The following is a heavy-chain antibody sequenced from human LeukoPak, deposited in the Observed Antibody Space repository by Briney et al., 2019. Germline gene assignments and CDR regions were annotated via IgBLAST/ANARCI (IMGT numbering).Heavy chain of an antibody. Sequence: GGSLRLSCAASGFTFSNAWMNWVRQAPGKGLEWVAVIWYDENKKFYADSVKGRFTISRDNFKSTLYLQMNSLRVEDTAVYYCAREGLTSTPNNAFDTWGQGTMVTVSS. CDR2: IWYDENKK. J-gene: IGHJ3*02. D-gene: IGHD4-23*01. CDR1: GFTFSNAW. V-gene: IGHV3-33*08. CDR3: AREGLTSTPNNAFDT.